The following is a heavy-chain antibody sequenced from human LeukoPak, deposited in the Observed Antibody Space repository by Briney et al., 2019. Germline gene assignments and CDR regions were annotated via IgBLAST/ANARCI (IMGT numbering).Heavy chain of an antibody. CDR3: ATHGDYDILTGAVSD. Sequence: PGGSLRLSCAASGFTFSSYGMHWVRQAPGKGLEWVAVISYDGSNKYYADSVKGRFTISRDNSKNTLYLQMNSLRAEDTAVYYCATHGDYDILTGAVSDWGQGTLVTVSS. J-gene: IGHJ4*02. V-gene: IGHV3-30*03. CDR1: GFTFSSYG. CDR2: ISYDGSNK. D-gene: IGHD3-9*01.